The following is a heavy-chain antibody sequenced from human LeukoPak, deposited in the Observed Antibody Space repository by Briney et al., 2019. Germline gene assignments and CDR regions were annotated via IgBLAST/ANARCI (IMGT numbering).Heavy chain of an antibody. J-gene: IGHJ4*02. D-gene: IGHD3-22*01. CDR3: GRDRYYYARSGSDY. CDR1: VYTFTGYY. CDR2: SNPNSVVT. V-gene: IGHV1-2*01. Sequence: ASVKGSCKTSVYTFTGYYMHWGRQAPGQGLEWMGGSNPNSVVTNYAQKFHSRVTRTTDTTISTAYMELSRLRADDTAVDDCGRDRYYYARSGSDYWGQGTLVTVYS.